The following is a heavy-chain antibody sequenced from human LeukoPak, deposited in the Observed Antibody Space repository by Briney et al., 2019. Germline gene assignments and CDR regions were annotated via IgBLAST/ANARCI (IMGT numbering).Heavy chain of an antibody. CDR3: ARVTYYDFWSADY. V-gene: IGHV4-34*01. Sequence: PSETLSLTCADYGGSFSGYYWSWIRQPPGKGLEWIGEINHSGSTNYNPSLKSRVTISVDTSKNQFSLKLSSVTAADTAVYYCARVTYYDFWSADYWGQGTLVTVSS. D-gene: IGHD3-3*01. CDR2: INHSGST. J-gene: IGHJ4*02. CDR1: GGSFSGYY.